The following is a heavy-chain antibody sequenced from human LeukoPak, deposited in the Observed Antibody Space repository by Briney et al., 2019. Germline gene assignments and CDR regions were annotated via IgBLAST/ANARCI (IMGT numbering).Heavy chain of an antibody. CDR2: IYTSGST. V-gene: IGHV4-4*07. Sequence: SETLSLTCTVSGGSISSYYWSWIRQPAGKGLERIGRIYTSGSTNYNPSLKSRVTMSVDTSKNQFSLKLSSVTAADTAVYYCAGDHDYYDSSGYYLGYWGQGTLVTVSS. D-gene: IGHD3-22*01. CDR1: GGSISSYY. CDR3: AGDHDYYDSSGYYLGY. J-gene: IGHJ4*02.